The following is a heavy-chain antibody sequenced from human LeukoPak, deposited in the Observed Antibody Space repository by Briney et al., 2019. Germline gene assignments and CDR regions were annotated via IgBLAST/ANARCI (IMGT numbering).Heavy chain of an antibody. CDR1: GASIRSGDYY. D-gene: IGHD2-15*01. CDR3: ARDCSGGSCYGAFDI. V-gene: IGHV4-30-4*01. Sequence: SKTLSLTCTVSGASIRSGDYYWSWIRQPPGKGLEWIGYIYDSGSTYYNPSLKSRITISVDTSENRFSLKLSSVTATDTAVYYCARDCSGGSCYGAFDIWGQGTMVTVSS. J-gene: IGHJ3*02. CDR2: IYDSGST.